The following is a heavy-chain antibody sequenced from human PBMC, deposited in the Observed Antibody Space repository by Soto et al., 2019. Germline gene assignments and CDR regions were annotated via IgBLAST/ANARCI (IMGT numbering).Heavy chain of an antibody. CDR3: AKLPSRHLVDY. CDR1: GSSINSSGYY. J-gene: IGHJ4*02. CDR2: MFYGVST. V-gene: IGHV4-39*01. Sequence: PSETLSLTCTVSGSSINSSGYYWGWIRQPPGKGLEWIGSMFYGVSTYYNPSLKSRVTVSVETSKKQFSLNLRSVTAADTAVYYCAKLPSRHLVDYWGQGTLVTVSS. D-gene: IGHD3-3*02.